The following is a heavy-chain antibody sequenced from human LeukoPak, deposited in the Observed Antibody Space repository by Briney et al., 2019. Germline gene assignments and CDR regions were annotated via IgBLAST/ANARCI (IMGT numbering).Heavy chain of an antibody. CDR3: ARDYCSGGSCYQILT. Sequence: PGGSLRLSCEASGLTFSSYWMSWVRQAPGKGLEWVANINPGGATKNYVASVKGRFTISRDNAANSLYLQMDSLRAEDTAVYYCARDYCSGGSCYQILTWGQGTLVTVSS. V-gene: IGHV3-7*01. CDR2: INPGGATK. J-gene: IGHJ5*02. CDR1: GLTFSSYW. D-gene: IGHD2-15*01.